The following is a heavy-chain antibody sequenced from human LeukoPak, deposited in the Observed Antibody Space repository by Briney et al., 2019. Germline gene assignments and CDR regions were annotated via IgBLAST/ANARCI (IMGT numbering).Heavy chain of an antibody. J-gene: IGHJ6*03. V-gene: IGHV4-59*01. Sequence: SETLSPTCTVSGGSIGSYYWSWIRQPPGKGLEWIGYLYHSGSTNYNASLKSRVTISVDMSKNQLSLKLSSVTAADTAVYYCASNKVDPFVGASVGDPTRQLYYYYYYMDVWGKGTTVTVSS. CDR1: GGSIGSYY. D-gene: IGHD1-1*01. CDR2: LYHSGST. CDR3: ASNKVDPFVGASVGDPTRQLYYYYYYMDV.